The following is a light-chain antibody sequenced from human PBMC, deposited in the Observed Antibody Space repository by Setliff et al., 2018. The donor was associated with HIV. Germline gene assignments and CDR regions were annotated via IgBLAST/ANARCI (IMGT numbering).Light chain of an antibody. Sequence: DIQMTQSPSSVSASVGDRVTITCQASQDIGSWLAWYQQKPGKAPRLLIYGSSTLQSGVPSRFSGSGSGTDFTLTISGLQPEDFATYYCQQANSFLALTFGGGTKV. CDR2: GSS. CDR3: QQANSFLALT. V-gene: IGKV1-12*01. CDR1: QDIGSW. J-gene: IGKJ4*01.